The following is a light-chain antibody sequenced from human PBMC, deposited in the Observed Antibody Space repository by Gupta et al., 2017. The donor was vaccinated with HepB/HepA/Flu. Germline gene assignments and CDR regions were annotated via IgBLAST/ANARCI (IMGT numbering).Light chain of an antibody. J-gene: IGKJ2*01. CDR1: QSVNSN. Sequence: IVMTQSPATLSVSPGERATISCKATQSVNSNLAWYQQKPGQPPRLLIFGASTMATGIPARFSGSGSGTEFTLTISSLQSEDFAIYYCQQYNNWPPYTFGQGTKLEIK. CDR2: GAS. V-gene: IGKV3-15*01. CDR3: QQYNNWPPYT.